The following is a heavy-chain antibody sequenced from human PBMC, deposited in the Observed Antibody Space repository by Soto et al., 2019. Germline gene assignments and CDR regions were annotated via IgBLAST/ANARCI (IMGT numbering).Heavy chain of an antibody. CDR2: ISYDGNKK. V-gene: IGHV3-30-3*01. CDR3: ARDNAIWQAGIGYFDY. Sequence: QVQLVESGGGVVQPGRSLRLSCAASGFTFSSYSMHWVRQAPGKGLEWVALISYDGNKKYYADSVKGRFTISRDNSKDTLYLQMSSLKPEDTDVYYCARDNAIWQAGIGYFDYWGQGTLVTVSS. CDR1: GFTFSSYS. D-gene: IGHD6-13*01. J-gene: IGHJ4*02.